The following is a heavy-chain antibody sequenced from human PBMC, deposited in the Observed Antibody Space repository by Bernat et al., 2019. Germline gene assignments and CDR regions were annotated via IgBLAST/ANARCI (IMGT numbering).Heavy chain of an antibody. Sequence: QVQLVQSGAEVKKPGSSVKVSCKASGGTFSSYAISWVRQAPGQGLEWMGGIIPIFGIANYAQKFQGRVTITADKSTSKAYMELSSLRSEDTAVYYCAITLYCSSTSCYYSLWGQGTLVTVSS. D-gene: IGHD2-2*01. V-gene: IGHV1-69*17. CDR2: IIPIFGIA. J-gene: IGHJ4*02. CDR3: AITLYCSSTSCYYSL. CDR1: GGTFSSYA.